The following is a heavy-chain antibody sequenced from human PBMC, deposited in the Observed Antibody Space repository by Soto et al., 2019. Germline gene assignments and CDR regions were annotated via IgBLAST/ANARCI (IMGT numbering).Heavy chain of an antibody. D-gene: IGHD5-18*01. V-gene: IGHV4-30-2*01. CDR2: IYHSGST. J-gene: IGHJ4*02. CDR1: GGSISSGGYS. CDR3: ARRAPRGYRYGFDY. Sequence: QLQLQESGSGLVKPSQTLSLTCAVSGGSISSGGYSWSWIRQPPGKGLEWIGCIYHSGSTYYSPSLKGRVTLSVDRAKNTVSPKLGSVTAEDPAVYYCARRAPRGYRYGFDYWGQGTLVTVSS.